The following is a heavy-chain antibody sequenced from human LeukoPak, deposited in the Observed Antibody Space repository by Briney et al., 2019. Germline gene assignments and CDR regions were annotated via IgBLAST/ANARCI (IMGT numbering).Heavy chain of an antibody. CDR1: GFIFNSYW. Sequence: GGSLRLSCAASGFIFNSYWMNWLRQAPGKGLEWVPYISSSSSTIYYADSVKGRFTISRDNAKNSLYLQMNSLRAEDTAVYYCAKDGVAMIVVVIEYFDYWGQGTLVTVSS. CDR2: ISSSSSTI. CDR3: AKDGVAMIVVVIEYFDY. J-gene: IGHJ4*02. D-gene: IGHD3-22*01. V-gene: IGHV3-48*01.